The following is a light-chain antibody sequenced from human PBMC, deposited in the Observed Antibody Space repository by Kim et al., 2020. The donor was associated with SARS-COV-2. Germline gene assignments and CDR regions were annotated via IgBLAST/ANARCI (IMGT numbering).Light chain of an antibody. Sequence: SVDLGQTARITCGGKNIGSKNVHWYQQKPGQAPVLVIYRDSNRPSGIPERFSGSNSGNTATLTISRAQAGDEADYYCQVWDSSTYVFGTGTKVTVL. J-gene: IGLJ1*01. CDR3: QVWDSSTYV. CDR1: NIGSKN. V-gene: IGLV3-9*01. CDR2: RDS.